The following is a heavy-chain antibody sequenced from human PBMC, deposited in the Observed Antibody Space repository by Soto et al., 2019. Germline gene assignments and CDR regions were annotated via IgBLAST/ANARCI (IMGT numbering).Heavy chain of an antibody. Sequence: QVQLVESGGGLVQPGGSLRLSCAASGFTFSDYYMSWIRQAPGKGLEWVSYISSSGSTIYYADSVKGRFTISRDNAKNSLYLQMNSLRAEDTAVYYCARGQRGNSWLGKDYYYGMDVWGQGTTVTVSS. CDR3: ARGQRGNSWLGKDYYYGMDV. V-gene: IGHV3-11*01. CDR2: ISSSGSTI. D-gene: IGHD2-21*02. CDR1: GFTFSDYY. J-gene: IGHJ6*02.